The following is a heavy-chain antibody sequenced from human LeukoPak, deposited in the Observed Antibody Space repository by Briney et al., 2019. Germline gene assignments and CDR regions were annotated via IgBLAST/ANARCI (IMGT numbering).Heavy chain of an antibody. J-gene: IGHJ4*02. CDR1: GFTYYSFA. CDR2: IRGSGGST. CDR3: AKIYQHWLVRVITPTFEY. V-gene: IGHV3-23*01. Sequence: GGYLSLSCAASGFTYYSFAMSWQAPAPGKGRVGGLAIRGSGGSTYYADPGKGRLTISQDNSKTQLDLQMNSLSDAATALYYSAKIYQHWLVRVITPTFEYWGQGTRATVSS. D-gene: IGHD6-19*01.